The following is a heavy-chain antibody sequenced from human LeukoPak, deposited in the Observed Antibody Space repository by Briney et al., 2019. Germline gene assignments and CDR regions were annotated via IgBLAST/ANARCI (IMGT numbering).Heavy chain of an antibody. CDR2: IYHSGST. J-gene: IGHJ4*02. D-gene: IGHD3-9*01. CDR1: GYSISSGYY. Sequence: PSETLSLTCTVSGYSISSGYYWGWIRQPPGKGLEWIGSIYHSGSTYYNPSLKSRVTISVDTSKNQFSLKLSSVTAADTAVYYCASQYYDILTGRGPGDYWGQGTLVTVSS. CDR3: ASQYYDILTGRGPGDY. V-gene: IGHV4-38-2*02.